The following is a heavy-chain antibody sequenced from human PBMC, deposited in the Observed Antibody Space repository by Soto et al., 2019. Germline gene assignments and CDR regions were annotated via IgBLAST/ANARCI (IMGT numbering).Heavy chain of an antibody. Sequence: SETLPLTCAVSGYSISSGYYWGWLRQPPGKGLEWIGSIYHGVSTYYNPSLNSRVTLSIDMTNNHVSLILNSVTAADTAVYYCARVGGVVAYDYDSIPDTFAEWFDPWVQGTLVAVSS. CDR2: IYHGVST. CDR1: GYSISSGYY. D-gene: IGHD3-22*01. V-gene: IGHV4-38-2*01. CDR3: ARVGGVVAYDYDSIPDTFAEWFDP. J-gene: IGHJ5*02.